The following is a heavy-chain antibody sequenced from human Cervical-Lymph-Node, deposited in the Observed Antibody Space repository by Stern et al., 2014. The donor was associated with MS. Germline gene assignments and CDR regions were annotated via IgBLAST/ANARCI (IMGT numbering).Heavy chain of an antibody. J-gene: IGHJ4*02. CDR3: ARPPHLRTGWFSGADY. D-gene: IGHD6-19*01. V-gene: IGHV5-51*01. Sequence: MQLVQSGAEVKKPGESLKISCKGSGYSFTSYWIGWVRQMPGEGLEWMGLIYPGDSDTRYSPSFQGQVTISADKSMSTAYLQWSSLKASDTAVYYCARPPHLRTGWFSGADYWGQGTLVTVSS. CDR1: GYSFTSYW. CDR2: IYPGDSDT.